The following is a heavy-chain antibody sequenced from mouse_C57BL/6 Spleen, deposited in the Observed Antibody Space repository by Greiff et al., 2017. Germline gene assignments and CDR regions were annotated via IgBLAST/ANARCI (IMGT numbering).Heavy chain of an antibody. D-gene: IGHD3-2*02. V-gene: IGHV5-17*01. Sequence: EVMLVESGGGLVKPGGSLKLSCAASGFTFSDYGMHWVRQAPEKGLEWVAYISSGSSTIYYADTVKGRFTISRDNAKNTLFLQMTSLRSEDTAMYYCARRGTAQATDYYAMDYWGQGTSVTVSS. CDR1: GFTFSDYG. J-gene: IGHJ4*01. CDR2: ISSGSSTI. CDR3: ARRGTAQATDYYAMDY.